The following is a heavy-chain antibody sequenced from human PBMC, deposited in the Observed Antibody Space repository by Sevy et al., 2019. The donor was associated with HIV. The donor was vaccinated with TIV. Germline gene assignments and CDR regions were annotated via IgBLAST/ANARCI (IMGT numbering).Heavy chain of an antibody. Sequence: GGSLRLSCAASGFTFSRYWMSWVRQAPGKGLEWVANIKKDGSGKYYVDSLKGRFTISRDNAKNSLYLQMNSLRAEDTALYYCARDCSSTKCLWGLDVWGQGTTVTVSS. D-gene: IGHD2-2*01. CDR1: GFTFSRYW. CDR3: ARDCSSTKCLWGLDV. V-gene: IGHV3-7*03. J-gene: IGHJ6*02. CDR2: IKKDGSGK.